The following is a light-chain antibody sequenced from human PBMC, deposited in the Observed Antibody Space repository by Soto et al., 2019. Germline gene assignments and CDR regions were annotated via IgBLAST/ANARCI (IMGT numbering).Light chain of an antibody. CDR3: QQDGSSPIT. CDR1: QSVSSSY. CDR2: GGS. Sequence: TKAPSSLALGPRESAALSCTVSQSVSSSYLTWYQQKPGQAPRLLIYGGSSRATGIPDRFSGSGSGTDFTLTISRLEPEDFAVYYCQQDGSSPITFGQGTRLEIK. V-gene: IGKV3-20*01. J-gene: IGKJ5*01.